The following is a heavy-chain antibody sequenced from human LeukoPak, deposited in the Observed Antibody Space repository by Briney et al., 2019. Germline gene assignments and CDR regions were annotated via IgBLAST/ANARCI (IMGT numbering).Heavy chain of an antibody. Sequence: SETLSLTCAVSGYSISSGYCWGWIRQPPGKGLEWIGSIYHSGSTYYNPSLKSRVTISVDTSKNQFSLKLSSVTAADTAVYYCARTVPYGDRRYFDYWGQGTLVTVSS. D-gene: IGHD4-17*01. CDR3: ARTVPYGDRRYFDY. V-gene: IGHV4-38-2*01. CDR2: IYHSGST. J-gene: IGHJ4*02. CDR1: GYSISSGYC.